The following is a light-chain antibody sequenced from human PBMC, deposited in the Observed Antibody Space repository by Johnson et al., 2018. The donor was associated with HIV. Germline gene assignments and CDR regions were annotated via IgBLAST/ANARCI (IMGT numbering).Light chain of an antibody. CDR2: GNN. J-gene: IGLJ1*01. Sequence: QSVLTQPPSVSAAPGQKVTISCSGSSSNIGNNRVSWYQQLPGTAPKLLIYGNNKRPSGIPDRFSGSKSGTSATLGITGLQTGDEADYYCGTWDNSLSAYVFGTGTKVTVL. CDR3: GTWDNSLSAYV. CDR1: SSNIGNNR. V-gene: IGLV1-51*01.